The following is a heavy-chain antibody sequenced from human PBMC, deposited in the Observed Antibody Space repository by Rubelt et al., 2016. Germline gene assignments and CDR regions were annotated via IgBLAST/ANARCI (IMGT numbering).Heavy chain of an antibody. Sequence: QLQLQESGPGLVKTSETLSLTCTVSGGSIISSSYYWGWIRQPPGKGLEWIASISYTGSTYYNPALNSRVTMFVDTSRNQFSLKMNALTAAGTAVYYWARSDTMCGVGRKGYYFDSWGQGTLVTVSS. D-gene: IGHD3-3*01. CDR1: GGSIISSSYY. CDR2: ISYTGST. CDR3: ARSDTMCGVGRKGYYFDS. J-gene: IGHJ4*02. V-gene: IGHV4-39*01.